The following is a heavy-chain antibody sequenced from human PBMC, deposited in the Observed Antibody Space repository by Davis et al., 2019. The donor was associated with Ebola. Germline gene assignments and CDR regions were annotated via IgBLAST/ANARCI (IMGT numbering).Heavy chain of an antibody. J-gene: IGHJ5*02. CDR1: GFTFSSYA. V-gene: IGHV3-30-3*01. Sequence: GGSLRLSCAASGFTFSSYAMHWVRQAPGKGLEWVALISYDGSNKYYADSVKGRFTISRDNAKNSLYLQMNSLRAEDTAVYYCARDGGDRGWFDPWGQGTLVTVSS. D-gene: IGHD2-21*02. CDR3: ARDGGDRGWFDP. CDR2: ISYDGSNK.